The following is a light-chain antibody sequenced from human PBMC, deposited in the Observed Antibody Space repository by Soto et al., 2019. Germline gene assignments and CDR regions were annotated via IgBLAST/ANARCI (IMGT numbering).Light chain of an antibody. CDR3: QQYNSYST. CDR2: DAS. CDR1: QSISSW. Sequence: DIQMTQSPSTLSASVGDRVTVTCRASQSISSWVAWYQQKPVKAPKLLIYDASSLESGVPSRFSGSGSGTEFPLTISSLQPDDFANYYCQQYNSYSTFGQGTKVDIK. V-gene: IGKV1-5*01. J-gene: IGKJ1*01.